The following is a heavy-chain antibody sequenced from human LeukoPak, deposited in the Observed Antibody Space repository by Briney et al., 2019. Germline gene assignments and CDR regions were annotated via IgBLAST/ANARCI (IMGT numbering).Heavy chain of an antibody. Sequence: SQTLSLTCTVSGGSISSGDYYWSWIRQPPGKGLEWIGYIYYSGSTYYNPSLKSRVNISVDKSKNQFSLKLSSVTAADTAVYYCARRAYYDFWSGRYWFDPWGQGTLVTVSS. V-gene: IGHV4-30-4*08. D-gene: IGHD3-3*01. J-gene: IGHJ5*02. CDR2: IYYSGST. CDR1: GGSISSGDYY. CDR3: ARRAYYDFWSGRYWFDP.